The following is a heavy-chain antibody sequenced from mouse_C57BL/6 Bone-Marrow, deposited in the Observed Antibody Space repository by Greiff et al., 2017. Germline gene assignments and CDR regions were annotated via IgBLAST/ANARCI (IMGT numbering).Heavy chain of an antibody. Sequence: EVKLVESGGDLVKPGGSLKLSCAASGFTFSSYGMSWVRQTPDKRLEWVATISSGGSYTYYPDSVKGRFTISRDNAKNTLYLQMSSLKSEDTAMYYCARRGIYYGSRVLDYWGQGTTLTVSS. D-gene: IGHD1-1*01. CDR1: GFTFSSYG. CDR3: ARRGIYYGSRVLDY. V-gene: IGHV5-6*02. CDR2: ISSGGSYT. J-gene: IGHJ2*01.